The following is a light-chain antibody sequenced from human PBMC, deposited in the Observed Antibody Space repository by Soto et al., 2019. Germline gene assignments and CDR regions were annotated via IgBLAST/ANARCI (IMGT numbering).Light chain of an antibody. CDR3: QQYNNWPPGP. Sequence: EIVLKQSPGTLSLSPGERATLSCRASQSVSRSYLAWYQQKPGQAPRLLIYGASTRATGIPARFSGSGSGTEFTLTISSLQSEDFAVYYCQQYNNWPPGPFGQGTRLEIK. CDR2: GAS. V-gene: IGKV3-15*01. J-gene: IGKJ5*01. CDR1: QSVSRSY.